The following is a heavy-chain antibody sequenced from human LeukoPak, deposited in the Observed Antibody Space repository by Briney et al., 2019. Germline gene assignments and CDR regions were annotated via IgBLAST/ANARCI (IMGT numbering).Heavy chain of an antibody. CDR2: TYYRSKWYN. J-gene: IGHJ4*02. CDR3: ARDWSHRYSSGESSLFDY. Sequence: SQTLSLTCAISGDSVSSNSAAWNWIRQSPSRGLEWLGRTYYRSKWYNDYAVSVKSRITIKPDTSKNQFSLQLNSVTPEDTAVYYCARDWSHRYSSGESSLFDYWGQGTLVTVSS. D-gene: IGHD6-19*01. V-gene: IGHV6-1*01. CDR1: GDSVSSNSAA.